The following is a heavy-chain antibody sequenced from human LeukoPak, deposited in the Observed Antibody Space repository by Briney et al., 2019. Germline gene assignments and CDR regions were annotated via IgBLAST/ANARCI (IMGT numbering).Heavy chain of an antibody. J-gene: IGHJ3*02. V-gene: IGHV3-48*03. CDR1: GFTFSSYE. Sequence: TGGSLRLSCAASGFTFSSYEMNWVRQAPGKGLEWVSYISSSGSTIYYADSVKGRFTISRDNAKNSLYLQINSLRAEDTAVYYCARDLDIAVAGTSDAFDIWGQGTMATVSS. CDR3: ARDLDIAVAGTSDAFDI. D-gene: IGHD6-19*01. CDR2: ISSSGSTI.